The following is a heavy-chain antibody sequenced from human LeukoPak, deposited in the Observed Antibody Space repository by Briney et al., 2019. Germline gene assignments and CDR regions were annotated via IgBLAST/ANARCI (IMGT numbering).Heavy chain of an antibody. CDR3: TKELHVAVAVADYYYFYMDV. V-gene: IGHV3-23*01. D-gene: IGHD6-19*01. J-gene: IGHJ6*03. Sequence: GGSLRLSCAAPGFAFSNFAMGWVRRSPGKGLEWLSTINGGGNTTFYSDSVKGRFTISRDNSKNTLYLHMDSLRPDDTATYYCTKELHVAVAVADYYYFYMDVWGRGTAVTVSS. CDR1: GFAFSNFA. CDR2: INGGGNTT.